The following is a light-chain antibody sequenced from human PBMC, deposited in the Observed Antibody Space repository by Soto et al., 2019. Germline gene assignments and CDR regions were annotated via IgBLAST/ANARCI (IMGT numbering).Light chain of an antibody. Sequence: EIVLTKSPGTLSLPPGERATLSCRASQSVSSSYLSWYQQKPGQAPRLLIYGASSRATGIPDRFSGSGSGTDFTLTISRLEPEDFAVYYCQQYGSSPRTFGQGTKVDI. CDR2: GAS. CDR3: QQYGSSPRT. V-gene: IGKV3-20*01. CDR1: QSVSSSY. J-gene: IGKJ1*01.